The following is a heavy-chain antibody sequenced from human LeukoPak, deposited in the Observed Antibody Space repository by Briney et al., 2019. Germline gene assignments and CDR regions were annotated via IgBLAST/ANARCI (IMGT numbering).Heavy chain of an antibody. Sequence: ASVKVSCKASGYTFASYGISWVRQAPGQGLEWMGWISAYNGNTNYAQKLQGRVTMTTDTSTSTACMELRSLRSDDTAVYYCARVYQLANQVLDYWGQGTLVTVSS. CDR3: ARVYQLANQVLDY. CDR1: GYTFASYG. D-gene: IGHD2-2*01. V-gene: IGHV1-18*04. J-gene: IGHJ4*02. CDR2: ISAYNGNT.